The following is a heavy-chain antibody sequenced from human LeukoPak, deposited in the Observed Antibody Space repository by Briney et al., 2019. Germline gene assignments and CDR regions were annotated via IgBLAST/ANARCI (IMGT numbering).Heavy chain of an antibody. J-gene: IGHJ6*02. Sequence: GGSLRLSCAASGFSFSNYWMSWVRQAPGKGPEWVANMKQDGGEKYYVDSVKGRFTISRDNAQNSLYLHMNSLRAEDTAVYYCARGPPPYSSSSGEGSYYYYGMDVWGQGTTVTVSS. V-gene: IGHV3-7*01. CDR1: GFSFSNYW. CDR2: MKQDGGEK. D-gene: IGHD6-6*01. CDR3: ARGPPPYSSSSGEGSYYYYGMDV.